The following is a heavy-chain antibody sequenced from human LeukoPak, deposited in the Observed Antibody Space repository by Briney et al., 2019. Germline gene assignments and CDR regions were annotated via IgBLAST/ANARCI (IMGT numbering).Heavy chain of an antibody. V-gene: IGHV4-61*02. CDR3: ARDHRDFDL. CDR1: GGSISCGSYY. J-gene: IGHJ2*01. Sequence: PSETLSLTCTVSGGSISCGSYYWRWIRQPAGKGLEWIGRIYTSGSTNYNPSLKSRVTISVDTSKNQFSLKLSSVPAADTAVYYCARDHRDFDLWGRGTLVTVSS. CDR2: IYTSGST.